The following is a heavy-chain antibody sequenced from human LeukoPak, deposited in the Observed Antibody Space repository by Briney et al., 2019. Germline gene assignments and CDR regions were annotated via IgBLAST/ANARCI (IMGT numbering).Heavy chain of an antibody. CDR3: TRDSTTFRFGS. CDR2: VYDDGVT. Sequence: GGSLRLSCAVSGVAVSSGYMSWVRQAPGKGLEWVSIVYDDGVTHYVDSVKGRFTISRDNSRNAVYLQMNSLRAEDSAVYYCTRDSTTFRFGSWGQGILVTVSS. CDR1: GVAVSSGY. J-gene: IGHJ4*02. V-gene: IGHV3-53*01. D-gene: IGHD4-11*01.